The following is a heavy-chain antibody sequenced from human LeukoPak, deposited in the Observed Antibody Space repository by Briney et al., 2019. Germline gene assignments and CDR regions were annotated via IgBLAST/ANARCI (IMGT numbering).Heavy chain of an antibody. CDR3: AREQTRGGDLDY. Sequence: GGSLRLSCAASGFTFSSYSMNWVRQSPGKGLEWVSSISNTNAIFYAGSVKGRFTISRDNARNSLYLQMYSLRVEDTAVYYCAREQTRGGDLDYWGQGARVTVSS. CDR2: ISNTNAI. CDR1: GFTFSSYS. D-gene: IGHD2-21*02. J-gene: IGHJ4*02. V-gene: IGHV3-69-1*01.